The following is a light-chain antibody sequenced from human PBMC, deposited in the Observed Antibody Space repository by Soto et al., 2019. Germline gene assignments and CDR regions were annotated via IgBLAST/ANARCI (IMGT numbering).Light chain of an antibody. V-gene: IGLV4-69*01. J-gene: IGLJ3*02. CDR2: LNSDGSH. CDR1: SGHSSYA. CDR3: QTWSTGIRV. Sequence: QPVLTQSPSASASLGASVKLTCTLSSGHSSYAIAWHQQQPEKGPRYLMKLNSDGSHSKGDGIPDRFSGSSSGTERYLTISSLQSKDEADYYCQTWSTGIRVFGGGTKLTVL.